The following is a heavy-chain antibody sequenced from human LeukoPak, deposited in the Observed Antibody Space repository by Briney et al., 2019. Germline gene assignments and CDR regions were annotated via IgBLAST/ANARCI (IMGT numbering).Heavy chain of an antibody. V-gene: IGHV3-74*01. D-gene: IGHD2/OR15-2a*01. CDR1: GFTVSSNS. CDR2: INSDGSST. CDR3: ASTNRLDY. J-gene: IGHJ4*02. Sequence: GRSLRLSCAASGFTVSSNSMSWVRQTPREGLEWVSRINSDGSSTTYADSVKGRFTISRDNAKNTLYLQMNSLRVEDTAVYYCASTNRLDYWGQGTLVTVSS.